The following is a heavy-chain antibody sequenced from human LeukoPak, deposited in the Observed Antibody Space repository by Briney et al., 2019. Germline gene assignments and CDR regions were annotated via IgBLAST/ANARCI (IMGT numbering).Heavy chain of an antibody. J-gene: IGHJ5*02. V-gene: IGHV1-24*01. Sequence: GASVKVSCKVSGYSFSELSIHWVRQAPGKGLEWMGGFHPEEDKIVHPQKFQGRVTMTEDTSTDTAYVELSSLRSEDTAVYYCAIFGGNPLNWFSPWGQGTLVIVSS. CDR1: GYSFSELS. CDR2: FHPEEDKI. CDR3: AIFGGNPLNWFSP. D-gene: IGHD4-23*01.